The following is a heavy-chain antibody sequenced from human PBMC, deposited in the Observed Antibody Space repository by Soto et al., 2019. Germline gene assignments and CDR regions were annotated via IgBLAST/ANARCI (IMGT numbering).Heavy chain of an antibody. J-gene: IGHJ5*02. CDR1: GYTFTSYG. V-gene: IGHV1-18*01. D-gene: IGHD2-15*01. Sequence: ASVKVSCKASGYTFTSYGISWVRQAPGHGLEWMGWISASNGNTNYAQKFQGRVTITADESTSTAYMELSSLRSEDTAVYYCARDFPPDYGGKDKFDPWGQGTLVTVSS. CDR2: ISASNGNT. CDR3: ARDFPPDYGGKDKFDP.